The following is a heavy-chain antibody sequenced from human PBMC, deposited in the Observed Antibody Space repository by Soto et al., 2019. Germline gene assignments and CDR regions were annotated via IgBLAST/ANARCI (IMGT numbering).Heavy chain of an antibody. J-gene: IGHJ6*02. CDR2: IQYSGYS. Sequence: QVQLQESGPGLVKPSETLSLTCTVSGGSITTYYCSWFRQPPGKGLEWIGYIQYSGYSSYNLSLKRRVTMSMDTSKTHFSLMLESVTAADTAVYSCARHGFGTLHALVDVWCQGTTVIVSS. D-gene: IGHD3-10*01. CDR3: ARHGFGTLHALVDV. CDR1: GGSITTYY. V-gene: IGHV4-59*08.